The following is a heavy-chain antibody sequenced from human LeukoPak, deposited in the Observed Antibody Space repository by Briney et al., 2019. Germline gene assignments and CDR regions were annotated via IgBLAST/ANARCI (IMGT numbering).Heavy chain of an antibody. Sequence: GGSLRLSCAASGFTFSSYGMHWVRQAPGKGLEWVAVISYDGSNKYYADSVKGRFTISRDNSKNTLYLQMNSLRAEDTVVYYCARDLDYYDSSGYTDYWGQGTLVTVSS. J-gene: IGHJ4*02. CDR3: ARDLDYYDSSGYTDY. V-gene: IGHV3-30*19. CDR2: ISYDGSNK. CDR1: GFTFSSYG. D-gene: IGHD3-22*01.